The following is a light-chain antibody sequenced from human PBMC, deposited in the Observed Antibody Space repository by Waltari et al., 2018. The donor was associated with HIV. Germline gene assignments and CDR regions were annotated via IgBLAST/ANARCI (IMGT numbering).Light chain of an antibody. J-gene: IGLJ2*01. CDR2: RNC. CDR3: AVWDDSLSGPG. Sequence: QSVLTQPPSASGTPGQRVTISCSGSDPNIGTNSVYWYQFLPGTTPNLLIYRNCQRPSGVSDRFSGSKSGSSASLAISGLRFDDEAEYFCAVWDDSLSGPGFGGCTKVTVL. CDR1: DPNIGTNS. V-gene: IGLV1-47*01.